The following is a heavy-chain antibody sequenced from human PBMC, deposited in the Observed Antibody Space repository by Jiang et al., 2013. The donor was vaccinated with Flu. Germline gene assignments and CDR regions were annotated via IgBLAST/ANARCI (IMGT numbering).Heavy chain of an antibody. CDR3: ARDVSAAGSWFDP. V-gene: IGHV4-59*01. CDR2: ISHSGSV. Sequence: GKRLEYIGYISHSGSVNYNPSLKSRVTISVDTSKNQFSLKLNSLTAADTAVYYCARDVSAAGSWFDPWGQGTQVTVSS. J-gene: IGHJ5*02. D-gene: IGHD6-13*01.